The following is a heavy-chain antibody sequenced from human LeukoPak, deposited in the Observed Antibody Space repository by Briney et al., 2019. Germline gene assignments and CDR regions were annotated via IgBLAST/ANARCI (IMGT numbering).Heavy chain of an antibody. J-gene: IGHJ4*02. V-gene: IGHV3-21*01. CDR2: VSRDSSLT. CDR3: ARDPGDYSDNRGYFEAPFDY. CDR1: GFTFSSYG. Sequence: PGGSLRLSCAASGFTFSSYGMSWVRQAPGRGLEWVSSVSRDSSLTFYADSVKGRFTISRDNAKNSLYLQMNSLRAEDTAVFYCARDPGDYSDNRGYFEAPFDYWGQGTLVTVSS. D-gene: IGHD3-22*01.